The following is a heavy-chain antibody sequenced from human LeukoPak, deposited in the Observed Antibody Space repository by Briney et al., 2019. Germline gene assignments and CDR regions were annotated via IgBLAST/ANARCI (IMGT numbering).Heavy chain of an antibody. CDR2: NPNSGNT. Sequence: NPNSGNTGYAQKFQGRVTITRNTSISTAYMELSSLRSEDTAVYYCARVGSSGWYLDAFDIWGQGTMVTVSS. V-gene: IGHV1-8*03. D-gene: IGHD6-19*01. CDR3: ARVGSSGWYLDAFDI. J-gene: IGHJ3*02.